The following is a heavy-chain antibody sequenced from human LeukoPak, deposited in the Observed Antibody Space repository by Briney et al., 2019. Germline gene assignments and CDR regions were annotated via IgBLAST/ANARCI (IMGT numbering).Heavy chain of an antibody. CDR2: ISSSGTTL. Sequence: PGGSLRLSCAASGFTFSSFEMNWVRQAPGKGLQWVSYISSSGTTLYYADSVKGRFTVSRDNAKNSLYLQMNSLRAEDAAVYYCARDDLRMTTVTSDAFDIWGQGTMVTVSS. D-gene: IGHD4-17*01. V-gene: IGHV3-48*03. CDR3: ARDDLRMTTVTSDAFDI. CDR1: GFTFSSFE. J-gene: IGHJ3*02.